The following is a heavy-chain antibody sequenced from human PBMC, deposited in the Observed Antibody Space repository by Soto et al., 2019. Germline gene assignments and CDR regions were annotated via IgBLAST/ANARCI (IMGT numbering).Heavy chain of an antibody. D-gene: IGHD4-17*01. CDR2: IIPIFGTA. J-gene: IGHJ4*02. Sequence: GASVKVSCKASGGTFSSYAISWVRQAPGQGLEWMGGIIPIFGTANYVQKFQGRVTITADESTSTAYMELSSLRSEDTAVYYCAREGGTYGDADFDYWGQGTLVTVSS. CDR3: AREGGTYGDADFDY. CDR1: GGTFSSYA. V-gene: IGHV1-69*13.